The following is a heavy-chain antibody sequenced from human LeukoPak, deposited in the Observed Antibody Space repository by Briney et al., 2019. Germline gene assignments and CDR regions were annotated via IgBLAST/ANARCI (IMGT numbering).Heavy chain of an antibody. CDR1: GYTFTSYG. V-gene: IGHV1-18*01. CDR3: ATDRVVPASIGGIWFDP. D-gene: IGHD2-2*01. Sequence: GASVKVSCKASGYTFTSYGISWVRQAPGQGLEWMGWISAYNGNTNYAQKLQGRVTMTTDTSTSTAYMELRSLRSDDTAVYYCATDRVVPASIGGIWFDPWGQGTLVTVSS. CDR2: ISAYNGNT. J-gene: IGHJ5*02.